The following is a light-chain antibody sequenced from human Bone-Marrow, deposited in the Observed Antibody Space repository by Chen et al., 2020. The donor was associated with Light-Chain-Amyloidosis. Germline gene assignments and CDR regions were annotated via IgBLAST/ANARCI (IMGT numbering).Light chain of an antibody. CDR1: QTISCHY. CDR2: GSS. CDR3: QQYGTSPLT. V-gene: IGKV3-20*01. J-gene: IGKJ4*01. Sequence: EIVLTQSPGTLSLSLGEGANLSCRASQTISCHYLTWYQKKFGQAPRLLIYGSSSRATGIPDRFTGSGSGTDFTLTINRLEPEDFAMYYCQQYGTSPLTFGGGTKVEIK.